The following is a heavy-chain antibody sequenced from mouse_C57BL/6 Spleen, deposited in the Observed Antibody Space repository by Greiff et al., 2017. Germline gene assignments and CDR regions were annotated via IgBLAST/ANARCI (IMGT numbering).Heavy chain of an antibody. CDR1: GYTFTEYT. Sequence: VQLQQSGAELVKPGASVKLSCKASGYTFTEYTIHWVKQRSGKGLEWIGWFYPGSGSIKYNEKFKDKATLTADKSSSTVYIELSRLTSDDSAVYFCARPLERNYYGSSSFAYWGQGTLVTVSA. D-gene: IGHD1-1*01. CDR2: FYPGSGSI. J-gene: IGHJ3*01. V-gene: IGHV1-62-2*01. CDR3: ARPLERNYYGSSSFAY.